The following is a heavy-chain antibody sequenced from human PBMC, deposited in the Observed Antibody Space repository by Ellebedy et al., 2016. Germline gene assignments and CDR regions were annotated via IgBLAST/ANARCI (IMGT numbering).Heavy chain of an antibody. D-gene: IGHD3-10*01. V-gene: IGHV3-15*01. CDR2: IKNKADGGTT. Sequence: GGSLRLSXAASGFTFNNAWMNWVRQAPGKGLEWVGRIKNKADGGTTDYAAPVKGRFTISRDDSKNTLYLQMNSLKTDDSAVYYCTTLANYYGSGTFDYWGQGTLVTVSS. J-gene: IGHJ4*02. CDR1: GFTFNNAW. CDR3: TTLANYYGSGTFDY.